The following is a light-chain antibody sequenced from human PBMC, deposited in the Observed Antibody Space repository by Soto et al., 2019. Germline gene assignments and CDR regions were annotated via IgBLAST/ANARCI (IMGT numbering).Light chain of an antibody. J-gene: IGKJ5*01. V-gene: IGKV3D-15*01. CDR2: GAS. Sequence: EIVLTHSPGTLSLCPWESATLSCRASQSVTSNYLAWFQQRPGQAPRLLIYGASIRATGIPDTFSGSGSGTEFTLTISSLQSEDFAVYYCQQYNNWPFTFGQGTRLEIK. CDR3: QQYNNWPFT. CDR1: QSVTSN.